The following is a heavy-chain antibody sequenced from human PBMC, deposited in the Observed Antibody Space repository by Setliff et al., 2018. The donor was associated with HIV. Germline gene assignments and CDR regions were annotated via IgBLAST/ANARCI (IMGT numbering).Heavy chain of an antibody. J-gene: IGHJ4*02. Sequence: SVKVSCKASGGTFSSYAISWVRQAPGQGLEWMGGIIPIFGTANYAQKFQGRVTITADKSTSTAYMELSSLRSEDTAVYYCARVRQREFSGHDYCYFDYWGQGTLVTVSS. CDR1: GGTFSSYA. CDR2: IIPIFGTA. V-gene: IGHV1-69*06. CDR3: ARVRQREFSGHDYCYFDY. D-gene: IGHD5-12*01.